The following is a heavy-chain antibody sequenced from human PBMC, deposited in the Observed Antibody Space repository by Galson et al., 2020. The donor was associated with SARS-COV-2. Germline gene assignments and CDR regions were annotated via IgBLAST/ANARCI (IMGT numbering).Heavy chain of an antibody. V-gene: IGHV3-30*18. D-gene: IGHD3-3*01. Sequence: GGSLRLSCAASGFTFSSYGMHWVRQAPGKGLEWVAVISYDGSNKYYADSVKGRFTISRDNSKNTLYLQMNSLRAEDTAVYYCAKDHRLERIRILGVVIKYAFDIWGQGTMVPVSS. J-gene: IGHJ3*02. CDR2: ISYDGSNK. CDR3: AKDHRLERIRILGVVIKYAFDI. CDR1: GFTFSSYG.